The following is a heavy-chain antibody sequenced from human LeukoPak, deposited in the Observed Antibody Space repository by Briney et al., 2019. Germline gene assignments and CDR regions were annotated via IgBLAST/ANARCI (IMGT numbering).Heavy chain of an antibody. CDR3: ARGGDYISKYFQY. CDR1: GYTLTELS. D-gene: IGHD4-17*01. J-gene: IGHJ1*01. CDR2: IIPILDIA. Sequence: SVKVSCKVSGYTLTELSMHWVRQAPGKGLEWMGRIIPILDIANYAQKFQGRVTITADKSTSTAYMELSSLRSEDTAVYYCARGGDYISKYFQYWGQGTPVTVSS. V-gene: IGHV1-69*02.